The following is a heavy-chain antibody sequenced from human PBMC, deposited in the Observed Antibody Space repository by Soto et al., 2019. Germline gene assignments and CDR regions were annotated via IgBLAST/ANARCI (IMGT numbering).Heavy chain of an antibody. CDR3: ARAASSSWPY. Sequence: EVHLVESGGGLVQPGGSLRLSCAASGFTFYAYWMTWVRQAPGKGLEWVANIKEDGSQTYYVDSVKGRFTISRDNAKKSLYLQMNSLRDEDTAVYYCARAASSSWPYWGQGTLVTVSS. CDR1: GFTFYAYW. J-gene: IGHJ4*02. D-gene: IGHD6-13*01. CDR2: IKEDGSQT. V-gene: IGHV3-7*01.